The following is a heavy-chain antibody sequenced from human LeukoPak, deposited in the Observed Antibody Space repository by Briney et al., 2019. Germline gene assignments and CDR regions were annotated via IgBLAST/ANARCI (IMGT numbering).Heavy chain of an antibody. Sequence: PSETLSLTWTVSGYSSSRAYYGGWMREPPGKGLWCIGMIYNSGSTDYNPSIKSRITISRDTFKNQLALELTTVTPADTAAFHVASLDIAESGDANWFAPWGQGSLVTVSS. V-gene: IGHV4-38-2*02. J-gene: IGHJ5*02. D-gene: IGHD5-12*01. CDR2: IYNSGST. CDR3: ASLDIAESGDANWFAP. CDR1: GYSSSRAYY.